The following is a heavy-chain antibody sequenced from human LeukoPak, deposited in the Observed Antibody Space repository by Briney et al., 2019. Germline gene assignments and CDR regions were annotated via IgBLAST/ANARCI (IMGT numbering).Heavy chain of an antibody. J-gene: IGHJ4*02. CDR1: GYTFTSYG. D-gene: IGHD3-9*01. V-gene: IGHV1-18*01. CDR2: ISAYNGNT. Sequence: ASVKVSCKASGYTFTSYGISWVRQAPGQGLEWMGWISAYNGNTNYAQKLQGRVTMTTDTPTSTAYMELRSLRSDDTAVYYCARGANYDILTGYHYWGQGTLVTVSS. CDR3: ARGANYDILTGYHY.